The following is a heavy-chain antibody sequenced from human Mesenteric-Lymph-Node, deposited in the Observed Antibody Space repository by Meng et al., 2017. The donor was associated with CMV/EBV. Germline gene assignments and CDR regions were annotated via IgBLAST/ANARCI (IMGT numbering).Heavy chain of an antibody. D-gene: IGHD3-22*01. CDR2: FNPKSGGT. V-gene: IGHV1-2*02. J-gene: IGHJ6*02. CDR3: ARRDGWLSPPGMDV. Sequence: ASVKVSCKASGYTFTGHEIHWVRQAPGQGLEWMGWFNPKSGGTKYAQKFQGRVTMTSDTSISAAYMELTSLRSDDTAVYYCARRDGWLSPPGMDVWGQGTTVTVSS. CDR1: GYTFTGHE.